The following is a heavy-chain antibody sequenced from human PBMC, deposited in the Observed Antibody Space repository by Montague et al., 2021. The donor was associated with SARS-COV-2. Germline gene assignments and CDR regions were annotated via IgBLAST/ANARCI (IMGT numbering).Heavy chain of an antibody. Sequence: SLRLSCAASGFTFSSHPMRWVRQAPGNGLEWVAVISFDGSSKYYVDSMKGRLTISRDNSKNTLFLQMNSLRVEDTAVYYCARGRQWLVLGQVDYWGQGTLVTVSS. CDR2: ISFDGSSK. V-gene: IGHV3-30*04. CDR3: ARGRQWLVLGQVDY. CDR1: GFTFSSHP. J-gene: IGHJ4*02. D-gene: IGHD3-22*01.